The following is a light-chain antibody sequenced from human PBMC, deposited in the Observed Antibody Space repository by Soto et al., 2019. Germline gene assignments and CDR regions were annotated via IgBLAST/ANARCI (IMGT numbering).Light chain of an antibody. Sequence: SYELTQPPSVSVAPGQTASVTCSGNKLRNKYVSWYQQQPGQPPVVVIHQDAKRPSGIPERFSGSNSGNTATLTISGTQARDEADYYCATFDSNAVVFGGGTKLTVL. CDR2: QDA. CDR3: ATFDSNAVV. J-gene: IGLJ2*01. V-gene: IGLV3-1*01. CDR1: KLRNKY.